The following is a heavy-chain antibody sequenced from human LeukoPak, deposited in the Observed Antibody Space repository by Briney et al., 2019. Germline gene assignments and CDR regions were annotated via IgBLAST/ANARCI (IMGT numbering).Heavy chain of an antibody. D-gene: IGHD3-3*01. CDR3: ARGTTSDFWSVYSRGPFDY. Sequence: ASVKVSCKASGYTFTGYYMHWVRQAPGQGPEWMGWINPNSGGTNYAQKFQGRVTMTRDTSISTAYMELSRLRSDDTAVYYCARGTTSDFWSVYSRGPFDYWGQGTLVTVSS. J-gene: IGHJ4*02. CDR2: INPNSGGT. CDR1: GYTFTGYY. V-gene: IGHV1-2*02.